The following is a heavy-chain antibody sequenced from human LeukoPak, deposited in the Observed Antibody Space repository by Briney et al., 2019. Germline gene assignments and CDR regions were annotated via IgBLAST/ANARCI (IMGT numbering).Heavy chain of an antibody. D-gene: IGHD6-19*01. Sequence: AEPLSLTCAVYGGSFSGYYWSWIRQPPGKGLEWIGEINHSGSTNYNPSLKSRVTISVDTSKNQFSLKLSSVTAADTAVYYCARGSPASGWYVGYYYYGMDVWGQGTTVTVSS. V-gene: IGHV4-34*01. CDR1: GGSFSGYY. CDR2: INHSGST. J-gene: IGHJ6*02. CDR3: ARGSPASGWYVGYYYYGMDV.